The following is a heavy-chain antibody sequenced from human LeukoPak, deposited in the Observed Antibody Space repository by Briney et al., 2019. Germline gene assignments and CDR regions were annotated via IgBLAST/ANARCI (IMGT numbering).Heavy chain of an antibody. Sequence: SETLSLTCAVYGGSFSGYYWSWIRQPPGKGLEWLGEINHSGSTNYNPSLKSRVTISVDTSKNQFSLKLSSVTAADTAVYYCARGLPYSDSSGYGHFDYWGQGTLVTVSS. CDR3: ARGLPYSDSSGYGHFDY. CDR2: INHSGST. D-gene: IGHD3-22*01. J-gene: IGHJ4*02. V-gene: IGHV4-34*01. CDR1: GGSFSGYY.